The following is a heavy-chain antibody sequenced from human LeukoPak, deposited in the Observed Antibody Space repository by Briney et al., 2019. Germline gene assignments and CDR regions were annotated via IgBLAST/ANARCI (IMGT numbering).Heavy chain of an antibody. V-gene: IGHV1-24*01. D-gene: IGHD3-10*01. CDR3: ATGVRYGSGSYHDY. Sequence: ASVKVSCKVSGYTLTELSMHWVRQAPGKGLEWMGGFDPEDGETIYAQKFQGRVTMTEDTSTDTAYMELSSLRSEDTAVYYCATGVRYGSGSYHDYWGQGTLVTVSS. J-gene: IGHJ4*02. CDR2: FDPEDGET. CDR1: GYTLTELS.